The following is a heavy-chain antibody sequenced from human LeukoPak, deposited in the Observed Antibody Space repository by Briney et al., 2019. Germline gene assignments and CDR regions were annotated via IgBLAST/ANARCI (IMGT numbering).Heavy chain of an antibody. CDR3: AGLEGRYSTDWFYFFDY. CDR2: MYLGGTT. D-gene: IGHD6-19*01. J-gene: IGHJ4*02. Sequence: SETLSLTCIVSGGSISSLNLWSWLRQPPGKGLEWIGEMYLGGTTNFNPSLKSRVTILIDKSKNQLSLQLTTVTAADTAVYYCAGLEGRYSTDWFYFFDYWGQGALVTVSS. CDR1: GGSISSLNL. V-gene: IGHV4-4*02.